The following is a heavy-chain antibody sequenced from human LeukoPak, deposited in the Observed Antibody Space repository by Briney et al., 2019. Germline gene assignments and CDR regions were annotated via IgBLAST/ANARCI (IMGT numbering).Heavy chain of an antibody. V-gene: IGHV4-30-4*01. J-gene: IGHJ4*02. CDR1: GGSTSSGDYY. Sequence: SETLSLTCTVSGGSTSSGDYYWSWIRQPPGKGLEWIGYIYYSGSTYYNPSLKSRVTISVDTSKNQFSLKLISLTAADTAVYYCARSPIVATGYYFDYWGQGTLATVSS. CDR3: ARSPIVATGYYFDY. CDR2: IYYSGST. D-gene: IGHD5-12*01.